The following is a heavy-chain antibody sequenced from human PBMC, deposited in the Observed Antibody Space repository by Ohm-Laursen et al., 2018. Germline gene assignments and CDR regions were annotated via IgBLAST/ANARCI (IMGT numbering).Heavy chain of an antibody. Sequence: SLRLSCAASGFTFSDYYMSWIRQAPGKGLEWVSYISSSGSTIYYADSVKGRFTISRDNAKNSLYLQMNSLRAEDTAVYYCAHAPASDYWLGQGRDWGQGTLVTVSS. CDR3: AHAPASDYWLGQGRD. J-gene: IGHJ4*02. D-gene: IGHD3-9*01. CDR1: GFTFSDYY. CDR2: ISSSGSTI. V-gene: IGHV3-11*01.